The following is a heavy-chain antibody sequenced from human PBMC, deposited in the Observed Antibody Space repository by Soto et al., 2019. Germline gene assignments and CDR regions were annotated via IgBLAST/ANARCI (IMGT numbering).Heavy chain of an antibody. D-gene: IGHD3-10*01. CDR3: ARGSSSGSSPSGMDV. V-gene: IGHV4-31*03. CDR1: GGSIRSGGYY. J-gene: IGHJ6*02. CDR2: IYYSGST. Sequence: SETLSLTCTVSGGSIRSGGYYWSWIRQHPGKGVECIGYIYYSGSTYYNPSLKSRVTISVDTSKNQFSLKLSSVTAADTAVYYCARGSSSGSSPSGMDVWGQGTTVTVSS.